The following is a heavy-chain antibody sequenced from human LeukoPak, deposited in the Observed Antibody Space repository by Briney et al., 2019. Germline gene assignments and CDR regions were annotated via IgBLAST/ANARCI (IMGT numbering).Heavy chain of an antibody. CDR1: GYSFTSYW. CDR3: ARLSRYLGGSLDY. J-gene: IGHJ4*02. V-gene: IGHV5-51*01. Sequence: GESLKISCKGSGYSFTSYWIGWVRQMPGKGLECMGIIYPGDSDTRYSPSFQGQVTISADRSISTAYLQWSSLKASDTAIYFCARLSRYLGGSLDYWGQGTQVTVSS. CDR2: IYPGDSDT. D-gene: IGHD3-9*01.